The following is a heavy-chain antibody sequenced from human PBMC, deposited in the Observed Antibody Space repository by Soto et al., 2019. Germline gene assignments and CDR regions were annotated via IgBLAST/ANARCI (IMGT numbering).Heavy chain of an antibody. CDR3: ARGDHGAFDL. J-gene: IGHJ3*01. CDR1: GFTFSYYW. Sequence: EVQLLESGGGLVQPGESLRLSCAASGFTFSYYWMHWVRQAPGMGLVWVSRIHSDGSSTTYADSVKGRFTISRDNARNTLYLQMNSLRAEDTAVYYCARGDHGAFDLWGQGTVLTVSS. CDR2: IHSDGSST. V-gene: IGHV3-74*01.